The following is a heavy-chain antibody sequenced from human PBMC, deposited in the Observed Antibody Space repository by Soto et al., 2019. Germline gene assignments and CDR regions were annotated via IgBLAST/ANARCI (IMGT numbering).Heavy chain of an antibody. V-gene: IGHV1-2*02. Sequence: ASVKVSCKASGYTFTGYYMHWVRQAPGQGLEWMGWINPNSGGTNYAQKFQGRVTMTRDTPISTAYMELSRLRSDDTAVCYCARGLTMIVVVTAYWGQGTLVNVSS. CDR1: GYTFTGYY. D-gene: IGHD3-22*01. CDR3: ARGLTMIVVVTAY. CDR2: INPNSGGT. J-gene: IGHJ4*02.